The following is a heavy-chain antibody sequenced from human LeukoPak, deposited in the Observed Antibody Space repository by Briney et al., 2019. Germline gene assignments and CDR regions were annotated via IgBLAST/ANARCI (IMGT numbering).Heavy chain of an antibody. CDR3: ARSVSSSSRSAFDI. CDR2: IYYTGNT. J-gene: IGHJ3*02. D-gene: IGHD6-6*01. CDR1: GGSISSYY. V-gene: IGHV4-59*01. Sequence: PSETLSLTCTVSGGSISSYYWSWIRQPPGKGLEWIGYIYYTGNTNYNPSLKSRITISVDTSKNQFSLKLSSVTAADTAFYYCARSVSSSSRSAFDIWGQGTMVAVSS.